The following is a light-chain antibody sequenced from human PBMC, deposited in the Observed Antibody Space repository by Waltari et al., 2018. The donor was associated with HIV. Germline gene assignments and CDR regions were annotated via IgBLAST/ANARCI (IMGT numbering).Light chain of an antibody. J-gene: IGKJ3*01. CDR3: QQTFSPPRT. Sequence: DINMTQSPSYLSASVGDRVTITCRASQNLINYLNWYHQSPGKAPKLLIFHASALQNGVSSRFSGSGSGTEFTLSIAGLQPDDFGTYSCQQTFSPPRTFGPGT. V-gene: IGKV1-39*01. CDR2: HAS. CDR1: QNLINY.